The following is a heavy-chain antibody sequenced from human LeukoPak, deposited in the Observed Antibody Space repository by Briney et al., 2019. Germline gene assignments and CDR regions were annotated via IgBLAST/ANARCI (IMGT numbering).Heavy chain of an antibody. V-gene: IGHV1-69*06. D-gene: IGHD1-1*01. CDR1: GGTFSSYA. Sequence: SVKVSCKASGGTFSSYAISWVRQAPGQGFEWMGGIIPIFGTANYAQKFQGRVTITADKSTSTAYMELSSLRSEDTAVYYCAREATGQWSLYDYWGQGTLVTVSS. CDR2: IIPIFGTA. CDR3: AREATGQWSLYDY. J-gene: IGHJ4*02.